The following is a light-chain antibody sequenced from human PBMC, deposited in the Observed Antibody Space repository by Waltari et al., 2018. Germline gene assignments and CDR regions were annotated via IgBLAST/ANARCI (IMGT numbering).Light chain of an antibody. Sequence: QSVLTQPPSASGTPGQGVPISFSEGPSNIGTKFVNCYQQVPGKAPKLLIHRSDRRPAGVPDRFSGSKSGTSASLAISGLQSEDEADYYCAAWDDSLNGRWVFGGGTKVTVL. CDR3: AAWDDSLNGRWV. CDR2: RSD. J-gene: IGLJ3*02. V-gene: IGLV1-44*01. CDR1: PSNIGTKF.